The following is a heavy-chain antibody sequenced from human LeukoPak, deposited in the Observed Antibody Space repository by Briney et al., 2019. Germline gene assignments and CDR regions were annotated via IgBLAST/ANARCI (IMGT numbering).Heavy chain of an antibody. D-gene: IGHD3-10*01. CDR1: GYTFTGYY. J-gene: IGHJ3*02. V-gene: IGHV1-2*02. Sequence: ASVKVSCKASGYTFTGYYMHWVRQAPGQGLEWMGWINPNSGGTNYAQKFQGRVTMTRETSISTAYMELSRLTSDDTAVYYCARDLRGITMVRGVFDTFDIWGQGTKVTVSS. CDR3: ARDLRGITMVRGVFDTFDI. CDR2: INPNSGGT.